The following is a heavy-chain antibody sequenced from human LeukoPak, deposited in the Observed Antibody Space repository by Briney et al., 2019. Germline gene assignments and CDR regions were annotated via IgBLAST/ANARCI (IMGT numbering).Heavy chain of an antibody. Sequence: PGGSLRLSCAASGFTVSSNYMSWVRQAPGKGLEWVSVIYSGGSTYYADSVKGRFTISRDNSKNTLYLQMNSLRAEDTAVYYCASGRYGSGSYGDNWGQGTLVTVSS. V-gene: IGHV3-53*01. CDR3: ASGRYGSGSYGDN. CDR2: IYSGGST. D-gene: IGHD3-10*01. CDR1: GFTVSSNY. J-gene: IGHJ4*02.